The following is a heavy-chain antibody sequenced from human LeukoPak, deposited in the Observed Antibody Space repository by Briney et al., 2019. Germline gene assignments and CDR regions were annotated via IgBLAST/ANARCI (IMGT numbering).Heavy chain of an antibody. CDR3: AKSSSWTYHYLDY. J-gene: IGHJ4*02. Sequence: GGSLRLSCAASGFTFSSYAMSWVRQAPGKGLEWVSAIRGSGGSTYYADSVKGRFTISRDNSMNTPSLQMNSLRAEDTALYYCAKSSSWTYHYLDYWGQGALVTVSS. D-gene: IGHD6-13*01. CDR1: GFTFSSYA. V-gene: IGHV3-23*01. CDR2: IRGSGGST.